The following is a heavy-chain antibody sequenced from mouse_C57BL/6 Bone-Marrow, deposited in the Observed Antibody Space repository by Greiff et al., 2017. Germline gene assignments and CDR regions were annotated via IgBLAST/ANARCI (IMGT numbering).Heavy chain of an antibody. J-gene: IGHJ3*01. CDR3: TTDNWDDAY. V-gene: IGHV14-4*01. D-gene: IGHD4-1*02. CDR2: IDPENGDT. CDR1: GFNIKDDY. Sequence: EVQLQESGAELVRPGASVKLSCTASGFNIKDDYMHWVKQRPEQGLEWIGWIDPENGDTEYASKFQGKATITADTSSNTAYLQLSSLTSEGTAVYYCTTDNWDDAYWGQGTLVTVSA.